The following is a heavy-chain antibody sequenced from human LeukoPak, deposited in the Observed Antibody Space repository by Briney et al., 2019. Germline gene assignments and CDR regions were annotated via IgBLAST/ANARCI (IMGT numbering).Heavy chain of an antibody. V-gene: IGHV1-18*01. CDR3: ARDCRYSSGHNRGGRREVNWFDP. D-gene: IGHD6-19*01. Sequence: ASVKVSCKASGYTFTSYGISWVRQAPGQGLEWMGWISAYNGNTNYAQKLQGRVTMTTDTSTSTAYMELRSLRSDDTAVYYRARDCRYSSGHNRGGRREVNWFDPWGQGTLVTVSS. CDR2: ISAYNGNT. CDR1: GYTFTSYG. J-gene: IGHJ5*02.